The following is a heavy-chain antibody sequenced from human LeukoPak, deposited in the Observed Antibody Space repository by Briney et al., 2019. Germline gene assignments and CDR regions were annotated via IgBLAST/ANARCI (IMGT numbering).Heavy chain of an antibody. Sequence: GASVKVSCKASGGTFSSYAISWVRQAPGQGLEWMGRIIPIFGTANYAQKFQGRVTITTDESTSTAYMELSSLRSEDTAVYYCASTTSLGIYAFDIWGQGTMVTVSS. CDR1: GGTFSSYA. CDR3: ASTTSLGIYAFDI. CDR2: IIPIFGTA. V-gene: IGHV1-69*05. D-gene: IGHD7-27*01. J-gene: IGHJ3*02.